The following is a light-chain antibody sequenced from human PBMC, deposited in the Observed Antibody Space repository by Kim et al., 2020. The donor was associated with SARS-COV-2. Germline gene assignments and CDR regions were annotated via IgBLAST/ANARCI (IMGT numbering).Light chain of an antibody. CDR2: AAS. J-gene: IGKJ5*01. V-gene: IGKV1-16*02. CDR3: QRYKSYPIT. CDR1: QVISNS. Sequence: ASARDGVTITCRASQVISNSLAWDQHKAGKAPKSLIYAASSLQSGVPSEFSGSGSGTDFTLTITSLQPEDIATYYCQRYKSYPITLGQGTRLEIK.